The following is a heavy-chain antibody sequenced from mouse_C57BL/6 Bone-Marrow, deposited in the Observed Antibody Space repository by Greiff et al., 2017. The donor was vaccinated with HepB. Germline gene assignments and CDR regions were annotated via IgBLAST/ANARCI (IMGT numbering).Heavy chain of an antibody. V-gene: IGHV1-54*01. CDR1: GYAFTNYL. J-gene: IGHJ2*01. D-gene: IGHD2-3*01. CDR3: ARRCLLLHIDY. CDR2: INPGSGGT. Sequence: QVQLKESGAELVRPGTSVKVSCKASGYAFTNYLIEWVKQRPGQGLEWIGVINPGSGGTNYNEKFKGKATLTADKSSSTAYMQLSSLTSEDSAVYFCARRCLLLHIDYWGQGTPLTVSS.